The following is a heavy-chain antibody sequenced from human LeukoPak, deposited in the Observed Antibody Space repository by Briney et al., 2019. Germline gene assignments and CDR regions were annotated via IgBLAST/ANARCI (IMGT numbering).Heavy chain of an antibody. J-gene: IGHJ5*02. D-gene: IGHD2-2*02. V-gene: IGHV5-51*01. Sequence: GESLQISCKGSGYSFTNYWIAWVRQLPGKGLEWMGITYLDDSDTRYNPSFQGQVTISADKSISTAYLQWNSLKASDTAVYYCARDRPGRYCSTISCYSASPFDPWGQGTLVTVSS. CDR2: TYLDDSDT. CDR3: ARDRPGRYCSTISCYSASPFDP. CDR1: GYSFTNYW.